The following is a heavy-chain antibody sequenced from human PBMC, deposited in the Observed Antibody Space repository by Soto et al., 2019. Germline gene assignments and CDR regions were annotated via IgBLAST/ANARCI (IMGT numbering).Heavy chain of an antibody. D-gene: IGHD3-3*01. Sequence: GESLKISCKGSGYSFTSYWISWVRQMPGKGLEWMGRIDPSDSYTNYSPSFQGHVTISADKSTSTAYLQWSSLKASDTAMYYCARHGDNTIFAVVGDDYYYGMDVWGHGTPVPVSS. CDR2: IDPSDSYT. J-gene: IGHJ6*02. CDR1: GYSFTSYW. CDR3: ARHGDNTIFAVVGDDYYYGMDV. V-gene: IGHV5-10-1*01.